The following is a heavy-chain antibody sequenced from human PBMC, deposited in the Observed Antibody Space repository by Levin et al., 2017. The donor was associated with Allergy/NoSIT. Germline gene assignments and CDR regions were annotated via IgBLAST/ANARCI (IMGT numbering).Heavy chain of an antibody. CDR1: GFTFSSYA. V-gene: IGHV3-30-3*01. CDR3: ARGWFGELLSDNWFDP. Sequence: GGSLRLSCAASGFTFSSYAMHWVRQAPGKGLEWVAVISYDGSNKYYADSVKGRFTISRDNSKNTLYLQMNSLRAEDTAVYYCARGWFGELLSDNWFDPWGQGTLVTVSS. J-gene: IGHJ5*02. CDR2: ISYDGSNK. D-gene: IGHD3-10*01.